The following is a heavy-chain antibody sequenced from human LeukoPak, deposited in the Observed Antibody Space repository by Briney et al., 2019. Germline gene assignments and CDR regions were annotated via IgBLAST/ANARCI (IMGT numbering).Heavy chain of an antibody. CDR2: ISAYNGNT. D-gene: IGHD3-10*01. V-gene: IGHV1-18*01. CDR3: ARDLVTMVRGVHDYYYYGMDV. Sequence: GASVTVSCKASGYTFTSYGVSWVRQAPGQGLEWMGWISAYNGNTKYAQKLQGRVTMTTDTSTSTAYMELRSLRSDDTAVYYCARDLVTMVRGVHDYYYYGMDVWGQGTTVTVSS. CDR1: GYTFTSYG. J-gene: IGHJ6*02.